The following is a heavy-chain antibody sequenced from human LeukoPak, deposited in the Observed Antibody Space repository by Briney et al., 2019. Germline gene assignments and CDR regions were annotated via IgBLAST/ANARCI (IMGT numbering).Heavy chain of an antibody. J-gene: IGHJ4*02. CDR1: GFTFSDYW. Sequence: GGSLRLSCAASGFTFSDYWMHWVRQAPGKGLVWVSFIYSDGSGTSYADSVKGRFTISRDNAKNTLYLQMNSLRAEDTAVFFCSREKTAYDILGNWGQGTLVTVSS. CDR2: IYSDGSGT. CDR3: SREKTAYDILGN. V-gene: IGHV3-74*01. D-gene: IGHD3-9*01.